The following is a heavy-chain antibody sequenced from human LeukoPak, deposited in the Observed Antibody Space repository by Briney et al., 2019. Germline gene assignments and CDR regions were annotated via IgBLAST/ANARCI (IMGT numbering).Heavy chain of an antibody. V-gene: IGHV4-30-4*01. Sequence: PSQTLSLTCTVSGGSISSGDYYWSWIRQPPGKALRWIGYIYYSGSTYYNPSLKSRVTISVDTSKNQFSLKLSSVTAADTAVYYCARGRITMITYFDYWGQGTLVTVSS. CDR2: IYYSGST. CDR3: ARGRITMITYFDY. J-gene: IGHJ4*02. D-gene: IGHD3-22*01. CDR1: GGSISSGDYY.